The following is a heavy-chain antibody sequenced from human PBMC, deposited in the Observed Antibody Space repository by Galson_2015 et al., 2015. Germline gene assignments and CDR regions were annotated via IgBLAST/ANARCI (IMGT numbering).Heavy chain of an antibody. V-gene: IGHV3-74*01. CDR1: GFTFSSYW. Sequence: SLRLSCAASGFTFSSYWMHWVRQAPGKGLVWVSRINSDGSSTGYADSVKGRFTISRDNAENTLYLQMNSLRGEDTAVYYCARDSPTVTRGSVDYWGQGTLVTVSS. D-gene: IGHD4-17*01. CDR2: INSDGSST. J-gene: IGHJ4*02. CDR3: ARDSPTVTRGSVDY.